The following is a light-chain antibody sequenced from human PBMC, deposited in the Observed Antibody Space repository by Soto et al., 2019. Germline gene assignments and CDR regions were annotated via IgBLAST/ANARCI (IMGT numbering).Light chain of an antibody. CDR2: EDD. CDR1: SGNIASSY. V-gene: IGLV6-57*04. CDR3: QSDDSQGV. J-gene: IGLJ2*01. Sequence: NFMLTQPHSVSESPGKTVTISCTRSSGNIASSYVQWYQQRPGSGPSLVIFEDDRRPSGVPDRFSGSVDSSSNSASLTISGLKTEDEAHYYCQSDDSQGVFGGGTKLTVL.